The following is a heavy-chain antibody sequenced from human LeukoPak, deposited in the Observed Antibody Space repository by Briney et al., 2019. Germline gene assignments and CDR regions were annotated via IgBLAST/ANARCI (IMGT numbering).Heavy chain of an antibody. D-gene: IGHD6-19*01. CDR3: ARDSIGGGWHGGWFDP. V-gene: IGHV4-4*02. J-gene: IGHJ5*02. Sequence: SGTLSLTCAVSGGSISSSNWWSWVRQPPGKGLEWIGEIYHSGSTNYNPSLKSRVTISVDTSKNQFSLKLSSVTAADTAVYYCARDSIGGGWHGGWFDPWGQGTLVTVSS. CDR2: IYHSGST. CDR1: GGSISSSNW.